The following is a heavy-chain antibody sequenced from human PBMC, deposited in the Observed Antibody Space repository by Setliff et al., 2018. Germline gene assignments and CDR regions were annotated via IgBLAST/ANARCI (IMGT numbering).Heavy chain of an antibody. CDR2: TRYNGDGK. D-gene: IGHD2-21*01. Sequence: GGSLRLSCAASGFTFSSYGMHWVRQAPGKGLEWVAFTRYNGDGKYYADSVKGRFTISRDSSKNTLYLQMNSLRHEDTAVYYCAKDVGFVEVKNIFDYWGQGTLVTVSS. CDR1: GFTFSSYG. CDR3: AKDVGFVEVKNIFDY. J-gene: IGHJ4*02. V-gene: IGHV3-30*02.